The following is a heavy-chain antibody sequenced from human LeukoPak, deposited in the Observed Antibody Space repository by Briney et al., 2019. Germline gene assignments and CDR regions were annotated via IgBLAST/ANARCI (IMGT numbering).Heavy chain of an antibody. CDR2: INPNSGGT. V-gene: IGHV1-2*02. CDR3: ARDSRTQALNY. Sequence: GASVTVSFTASGYTFTGYYMHWVRPAPGQGLEWMGWINPNSGGTNYAQKFQGRVTMTRDTSISTAYMELSRLRSDDTAVYYCARDSRTQALNYWGQGTLVTVSS. D-gene: IGHD1-14*01. CDR1: GYTFTGYY. J-gene: IGHJ4*02.